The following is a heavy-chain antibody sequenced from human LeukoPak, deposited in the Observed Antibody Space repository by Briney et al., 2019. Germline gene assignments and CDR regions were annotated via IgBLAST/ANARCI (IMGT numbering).Heavy chain of an antibody. Sequence: GGSLRLSCAASGFTFSSYAMSWVRQAPGKGLEWVSAISGSGGSTYYADSVKGRFTISRDNSKNTLYLQMNSLRAEDTTVYYCAKDLTKEMVRESKRGGYWGQGTLVTVSS. D-gene: IGHD3-10*01. V-gene: IGHV3-23*01. CDR1: GFTFSSYA. CDR3: AKDLTKEMVRESKRGGY. CDR2: ISGSGGST. J-gene: IGHJ4*02.